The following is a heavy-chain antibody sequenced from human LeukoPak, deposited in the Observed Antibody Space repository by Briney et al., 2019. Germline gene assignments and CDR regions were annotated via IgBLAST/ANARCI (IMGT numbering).Heavy chain of an antibody. Sequence: GGSLRLSCAASGFTFSKYSMNWVRQAPGKGLEWVSYISGGSSPIYYADSVKGRFTISRDNAKNSLYLQMNSLGAEDTAVYYCARDPGDGFNYYFDYWGQGTLVTVSS. CDR3: ARDPGDGFNYYFDY. CDR2: ISGGSSPI. J-gene: IGHJ4*02. CDR1: GFTFSKYS. V-gene: IGHV3-48*01. D-gene: IGHD5-24*01.